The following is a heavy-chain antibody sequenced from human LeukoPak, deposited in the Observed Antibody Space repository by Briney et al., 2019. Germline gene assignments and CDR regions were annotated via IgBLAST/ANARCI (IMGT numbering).Heavy chain of an antibody. CDR3: ARDRAWNYFDY. CDR1: GFTFSSYG. J-gene: IGHJ4*02. D-gene: IGHD3-3*01. Sequence: GRSLRLSCAASGFTFSSYGMHWVRQAPGKGLEWVAIISNDGSRKYYAHSVEGRFTISRDNSKNTLYLQMDSLRAEDTAVYYCARDRAWNYFDYWGQGTLVTVSS. CDR2: ISNDGSRK. V-gene: IGHV3-30*03.